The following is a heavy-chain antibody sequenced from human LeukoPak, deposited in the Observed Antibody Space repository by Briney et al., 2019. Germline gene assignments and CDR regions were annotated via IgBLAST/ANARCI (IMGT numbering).Heavy chain of an antibody. Sequence: SETLSLTCAVYGGSFSGYYWSWIRQPPGKGLEWIGEINHSGSTNYNPSLKSRVTISVDTSKNQFSLKLSSVTAADTAVYYCARTDGTYNWFDPWGQGTLVTVSS. J-gene: IGHJ5*02. V-gene: IGHV4-34*01. CDR3: ARTDGTYNWFDP. CDR1: GGSFSGYY. CDR2: INHSGST.